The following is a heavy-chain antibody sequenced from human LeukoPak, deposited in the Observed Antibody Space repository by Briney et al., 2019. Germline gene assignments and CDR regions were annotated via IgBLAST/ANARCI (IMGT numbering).Heavy chain of an antibody. CDR2: MNPNSGNT. D-gene: IGHD6-19*01. J-gene: IGHJ4*02. V-gene: IGHV1-8*01. CDR1: GYTFTSYD. CDR3: ASGPLWGAVTGTDY. Sequence: ASVKVSCKASGYTFTSYDINWVRQATGQGLEWMGWMNPNSGNTGYAQKFQGRVTMTRNTTISKAYMELRSLRSEDTAVYYCASGPLWGAVTGTDYWGQGTLVTVSS.